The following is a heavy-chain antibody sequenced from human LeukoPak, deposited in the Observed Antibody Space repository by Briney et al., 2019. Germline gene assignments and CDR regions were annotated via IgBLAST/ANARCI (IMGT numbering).Heavy chain of an antibody. J-gene: IGHJ5*02. V-gene: IGHV4-34*01. CDR3: ARGQARYCSSTSCYTTRGYNWFDP. Sequence: NASETLSLTCAVYGGSFSGYYWSWIRQPPGKGLEWIGEINHSGSTNYNPSLKSRVTISVDTSKNQFSLKLSSVTAADTAVYYCARGQARYCSSTSCYTTRGYNWFDPWGQGTLVTVSS. CDR1: GGSFSGYY. D-gene: IGHD2-2*02. CDR2: INHSGST.